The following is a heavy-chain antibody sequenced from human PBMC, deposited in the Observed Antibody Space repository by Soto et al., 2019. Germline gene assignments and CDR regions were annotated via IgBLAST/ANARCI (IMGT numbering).Heavy chain of an antibody. V-gene: IGHV1-18*01. D-gene: IGHD2-8*01. CDR2: ISTYNGNT. CDR3: ARDPYHVLMVNAPNRYGMDV. J-gene: IGHJ6*02. Sequence: QVQLVQSGAEVKKPGASVKVSCKASGYTFTTYDISWVRQAPGRGLEWMGRISTYNGNTNYPQSLQGRLTMTTDTPTTTAYMELGSLRSDDTAVYYCARDPYHVLMVNAPNRYGMDVWGQGTTVTVSS. CDR1: GYTFTTYD.